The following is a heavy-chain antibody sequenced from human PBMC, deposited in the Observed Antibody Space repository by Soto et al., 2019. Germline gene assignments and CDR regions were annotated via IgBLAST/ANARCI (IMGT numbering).Heavy chain of an antibody. CDR2: IYHSGDT. D-gene: IGHD1-26*01. Sequence: SETLSLTCAVSAHSISSGYYWGWIRQPPGKGLEWIGSIYHSGDTYYNPSLKSRVTMSLDTSKNQFSLKLSSVTAADTAVYYCAAFSGRADYWGQGTLVTVSS. V-gene: IGHV4-38-2*01. CDR3: AAFSGRADY. CDR1: AHSISSGYY. J-gene: IGHJ4*02.